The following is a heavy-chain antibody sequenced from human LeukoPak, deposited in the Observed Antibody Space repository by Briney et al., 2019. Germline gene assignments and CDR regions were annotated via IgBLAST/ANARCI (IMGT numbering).Heavy chain of an antibody. D-gene: IGHD6-19*01. CDR2: ISYDGSNK. Sequence: PGGSLRLSCAASGFTFSSYGMHWVRQAPGKGLEWVAVISYDGSNKYYADSVKGRFTISRDNSKNTLYPQMNSLRAEDTAVYYCAKDRIAVAGTSCFDYWGQGTLVTVSS. V-gene: IGHV3-30*18. CDR1: GFTFSSYG. J-gene: IGHJ4*02. CDR3: AKDRIAVAGTSCFDY.